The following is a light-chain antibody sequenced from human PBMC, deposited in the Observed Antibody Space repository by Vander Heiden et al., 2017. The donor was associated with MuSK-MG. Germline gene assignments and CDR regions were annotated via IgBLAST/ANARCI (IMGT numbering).Light chain of an antibody. CDR3: QQDDNLPIT. CDR2: DAS. Sequence: DIQMTQSPLSLSASVGDRVTITCQASQGIRNHLNWFQQKVGKAPNLLIYDASGFAKGVPSRFSGSGSGTDFTLTISSLQPEDFATYYCQQDDNLPITFGQGRLMDIK. J-gene: IGKJ5*01. V-gene: IGKV1-33*01. CDR1: QGIRNH.